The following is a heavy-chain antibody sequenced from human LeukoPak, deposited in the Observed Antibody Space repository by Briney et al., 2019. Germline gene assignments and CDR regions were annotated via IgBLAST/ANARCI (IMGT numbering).Heavy chain of an antibody. V-gene: IGHV4-39*01. Sequence: SETLSLTCTVSGCYISSSSYYWVWIRQPPGKGLEWIGSIYYSGSTYYNPSLKSLTTSSVNTSKYQYSLMLSPVTAANTAVYFCARLTTSWYYFDYWGQGTLVTVSS. J-gene: IGHJ4*02. D-gene: IGHD1-26*01. CDR2: IYYSGST. CDR3: ARLTTSWYYFDY. CDR1: GCYISSSSYY.